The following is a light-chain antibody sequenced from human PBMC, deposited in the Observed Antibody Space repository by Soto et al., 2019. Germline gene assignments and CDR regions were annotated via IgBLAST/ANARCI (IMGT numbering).Light chain of an antibody. J-gene: IGLJ2*01. CDR1: RSDVGSYNL. V-gene: IGLV2-23*02. Sequence: QSALTQPASVSGSPGQSITISCIGTRSDVGSYNLVSWYQQHPGKAPKVLIYEVSERPSGVSNRFSGSKSGNTASLSIIELQAEDEAEYYCNTLAGSRNDVLLGGGTKVTVL. CDR3: NTLAGSRNDVL. CDR2: EVS.